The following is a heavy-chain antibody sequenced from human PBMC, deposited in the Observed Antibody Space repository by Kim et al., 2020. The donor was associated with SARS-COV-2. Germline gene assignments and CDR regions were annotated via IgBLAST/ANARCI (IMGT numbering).Heavy chain of an antibody. CDR2: IYYSGST. V-gene: IGHV4-39*01. Sequence: SETLSLTCTVSGGSISSSSYYWGWIRQPPGKGLEWIGSIYYSGSTYYNPSLKSRVTISVDTSKNQFSLKLSSVTAADTAVYYCARHNPREGSSSWYPWFDPWGQGTLVTVSS. CDR1: GGSISSSSYY. J-gene: IGHJ5*02. D-gene: IGHD6-13*01. CDR3: ARHNPREGSSSWYPWFDP.